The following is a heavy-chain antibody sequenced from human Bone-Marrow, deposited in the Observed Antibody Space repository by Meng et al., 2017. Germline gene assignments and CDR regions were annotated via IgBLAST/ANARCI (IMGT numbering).Heavy chain of an antibody. CDR2: ISANGDTI. J-gene: IGHJ4*02. Sequence: GESMQISCAASGFLFSSYAMNWVRQAPGKGLEWLSHISANGDTIYYADSVKGRFTISRDNSKNSLSHQMNSLRAEATATYYCTSSAWYKFDYWGQGTLVTVSS. D-gene: IGHD6-19*01. CDR3: TSSAWYKFDY. CDR1: GFLFSSYA. V-gene: IGHV3-48*04.